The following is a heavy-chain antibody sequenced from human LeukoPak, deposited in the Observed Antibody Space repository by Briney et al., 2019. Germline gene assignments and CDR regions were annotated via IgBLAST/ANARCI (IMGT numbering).Heavy chain of an antibody. CDR1: GFTFSRYK. J-gene: IGHJ4*02. Sequence: PGGSLRLSCSASGFTFSRYKMHWVRQAPGKGLEYVSGIRRNGGNTDYADSVKGRFTISRDNSKNTLYLQMSTLRPEDTAVYYCVKETSVVTPVFGWGQGTLVTVSS. V-gene: IGHV3-64D*06. CDR3: VKETSVVTPVFG. CDR2: IRRNGGNT. D-gene: IGHD4-23*01.